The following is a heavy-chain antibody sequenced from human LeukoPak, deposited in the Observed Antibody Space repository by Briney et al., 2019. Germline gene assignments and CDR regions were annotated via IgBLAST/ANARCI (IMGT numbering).Heavy chain of an antibody. J-gene: IGHJ4*02. Sequence: PGGSLRLSCAASGFTFSSYAMSWVRQAPGKGLEWVSVISGSGGSTYYADSVKGRFTISRDNSKNTVYLQMNSLRAEDTAVYYCARDKYQLSLDYWGQGTLVTVSS. V-gene: IGHV3-23*01. CDR1: GFTFSSYA. CDR2: ISGSGGST. CDR3: ARDKYQLSLDY. D-gene: IGHD2-2*01.